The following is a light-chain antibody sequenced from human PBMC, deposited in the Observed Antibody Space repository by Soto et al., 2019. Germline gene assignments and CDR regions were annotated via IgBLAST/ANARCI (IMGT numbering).Light chain of an antibody. V-gene: IGKV3-20*01. J-gene: IGKJ3*01. Sequence: ESVLTQSPGTLSMSPGERATLSCRASQSVSSSYSAWYQQKPGQAPRLLIYGASRRATGIPDRFSGSGSGKDFTRTIRRLEPEDFAVYYCQQYGSSPFTFGPGTKVDIK. CDR1: QSVSSSY. CDR2: GAS. CDR3: QQYGSSPFT.